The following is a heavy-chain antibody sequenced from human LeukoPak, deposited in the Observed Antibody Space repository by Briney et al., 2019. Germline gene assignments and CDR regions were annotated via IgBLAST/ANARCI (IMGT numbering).Heavy chain of an antibody. D-gene: IGHD2-2*01. CDR2: ISSSSSYI. V-gene: IGHV3-21*04. CDR1: GFIFSSYS. Sequence: GGSLRLPCTVSGFIFSSYSMNWVRQAPGKGLEWVSSISSSSSYIYYADSVKGRFTISRDNSKNTLYLQMNSLRAEDTAVYYCAKSPGDIVVVPAASTWGQGTLVTVSS. J-gene: IGHJ5*02. CDR3: AKSPGDIVVVPAAST.